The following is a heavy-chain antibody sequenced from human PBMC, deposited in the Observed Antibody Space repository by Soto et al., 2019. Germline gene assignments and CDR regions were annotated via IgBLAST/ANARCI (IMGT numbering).Heavy chain of an antibody. D-gene: IGHD3-22*01. Sequence: EVQLVESGGGLVKRGRSLRLSCAASGFTFDDYAMHWVRQRPGRGLEWVSGITWNSDEIGYPDSVKGRFSISRDNAKKYLYLQMNSLRPDDTALYYCAASRGFDSSGHSGYYYGMDVWGQGTTVTVSS. CDR2: ITWNSDEI. CDR3: AASRGFDSSGHSGYYYGMDV. J-gene: IGHJ6*02. V-gene: IGHV3-9*01. CDR1: GFTFDDYA.